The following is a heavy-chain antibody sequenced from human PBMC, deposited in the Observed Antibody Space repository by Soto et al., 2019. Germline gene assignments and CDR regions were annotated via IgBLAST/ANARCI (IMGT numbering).Heavy chain of an antibody. Sequence: QVQLVQSGAEVKKPGASVKVSCKASGYTFTSYGISWVRQAPGQGLEWMGWISAYNGNTNYAQKLQGRVTMTTDTSTITAYMELRSLRSDDTAVYYCAREVVPAAMQAAYYYYGMDVWGQGTTVTVSS. CDR3: AREVVPAAMQAAYYYYGMDV. CDR1: GYTFTSYG. V-gene: IGHV1-18*01. D-gene: IGHD2-2*01. CDR2: ISAYNGNT. J-gene: IGHJ6*02.